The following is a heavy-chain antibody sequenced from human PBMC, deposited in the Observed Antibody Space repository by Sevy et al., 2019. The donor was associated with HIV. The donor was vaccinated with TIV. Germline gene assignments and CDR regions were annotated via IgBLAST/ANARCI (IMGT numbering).Heavy chain of an antibody. D-gene: IGHD6-13*01. CDR2: IYDSMTS. CDR1: GGSMINYH. J-gene: IGHJ4*02. CDR3: ARHGMSATADY. V-gene: IGHV4-59*08. Sequence: SETLSLTCTVSGGSMINYHWSWIRQPPGKGLEWIGFIYDSMTSKYNSSFMSRVSISGDPSKNQFSLRLNSVTAADTAVYYGARHGMSATADYWGQGILVTVSS.